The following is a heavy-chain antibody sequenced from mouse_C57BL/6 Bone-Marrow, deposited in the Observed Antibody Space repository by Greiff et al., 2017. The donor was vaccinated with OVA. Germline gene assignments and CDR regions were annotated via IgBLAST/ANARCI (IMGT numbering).Heavy chain of an antibody. Sequence: QVQLQQSGAELVRPGASVKLSCKASGYTFTSYGISWVKQRTGQGLEWIGEIYPRSGNTYYNEKFKGKATLTADKSSSTAYMELRSLPSEDAAVYFCARDGYGSGSFEVWGTGTTVTVSS. CDR1: GYTFTSYG. V-gene: IGHV1-81*01. CDR3: ARDGYGSGSFEV. CDR2: IYPRSGNT. J-gene: IGHJ1*03. D-gene: IGHD1-1*01.